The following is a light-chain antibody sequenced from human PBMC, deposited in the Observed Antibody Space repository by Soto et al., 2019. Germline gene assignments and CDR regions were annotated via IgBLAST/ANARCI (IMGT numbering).Light chain of an antibody. CDR1: SSDIGGYNY. CDR2: EVS. V-gene: IGLV2-14*01. J-gene: IGLJ2*01. Sequence: QSALTQSASVSGSPGQSITISCTGTSSDIGGYNYVSWYQQHPDKAPKLMIFEVSNRPSGVSNRFSGSKSGNTASLTISGLLPEDEADYYCSSYTTSSTVXFGGGXKLTVL. CDR3: SSYTTSSTVX.